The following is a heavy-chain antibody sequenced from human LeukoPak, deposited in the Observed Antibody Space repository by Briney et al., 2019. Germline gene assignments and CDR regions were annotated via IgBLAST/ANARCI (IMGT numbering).Heavy chain of an antibody. Sequence: SETLALTCTVSGGSISSYYWSWIRQPPGKGLEWIGYIYYSGSTNYNPSLKSRVTISIDTSKNQFSLNLSSVTAADTAVYYCARGASAYSYGWGQGTVLTVSS. CDR3: ARGASAYSYG. D-gene: IGHD5-18*01. CDR1: GGSISSYY. V-gene: IGHV4-59*01. J-gene: IGHJ4*02. CDR2: IYYSGST.